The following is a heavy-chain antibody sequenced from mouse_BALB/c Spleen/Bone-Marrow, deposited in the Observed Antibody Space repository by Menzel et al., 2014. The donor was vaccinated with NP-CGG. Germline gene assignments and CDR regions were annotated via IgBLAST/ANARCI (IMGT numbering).Heavy chain of an antibody. CDR2: IYYSGTI. J-gene: IGHJ2*01. CDR1: GISITTGNYR. V-gene: IGHV3-5*02. CDR3: ARELYYFDY. Sequence: EVKLEESGPGLVKPSQTVSLTCTVTGISITTGNYRWSWIRQFPGNKLEWIGYIYYSGTITYNPSLTSRTTITRDTSKSQFFLEMNSLTAEDTATYYCARELYYFDYWGQGTTLTVSS.